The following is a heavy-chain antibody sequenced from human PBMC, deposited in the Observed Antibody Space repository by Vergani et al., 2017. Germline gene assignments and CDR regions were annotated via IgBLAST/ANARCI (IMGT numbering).Heavy chain of an antibody. CDR1: GFTFSSYA. D-gene: IGHD4-17*01. CDR2: ISGSGGDT. J-gene: IGHJ5*02. CDR3: VTLYGDTAGGFDP. Sequence: EVQLLESGGGLVQPGGSLRLSCVASGFTFSSYAMSWVRQAPGKGLEWVSAISGSGGDTYYADSVKGRFTISRDNSKNTLYLQMNNLRAEDTAIYYCVTLYGDTAGGFDPWGQGTLVTVSS. V-gene: IGHV3-23*01.